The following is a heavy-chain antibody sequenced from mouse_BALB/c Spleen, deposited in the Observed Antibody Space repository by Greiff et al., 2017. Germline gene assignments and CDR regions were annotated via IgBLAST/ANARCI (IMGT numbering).Heavy chain of an antibody. D-gene: IGHD2-10*01. V-gene: IGHV1-80*01. Sequence: VQLHQSGAELVRPGSSVKISCKASGYAFSSYWMNWVKQRPGQGLEWIGQIYPGDGDTNYNGKFKGKATLTADKSSSTAYMQLSSLTSEDSAVYFCARSYYGKGNYAMDYWGQGTSVTVSS. CDR3: ARSYYGKGNYAMDY. CDR2: IYPGDGDT. CDR1: GYAFSSYW. J-gene: IGHJ4*01.